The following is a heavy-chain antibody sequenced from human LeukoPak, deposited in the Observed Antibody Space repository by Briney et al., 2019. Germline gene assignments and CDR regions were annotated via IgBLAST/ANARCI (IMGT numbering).Heavy chain of an antibody. CDR2: ISVSGGGT. J-gene: IGHJ4*02. D-gene: IGHD2-21*02. V-gene: IGHV3-23*01. Sequence: GGSLRLSCVASGFTFSAYSMTWVRQAPGEGLDWVSSISVSGGGTYYAHSVRGRFTISRDNSKNTLYLHMNSLRAEDTAVYYCVKDWRDESNCGGDCLQYWGQGTLVTVSS. CDR1: GFTFSAYS. CDR3: VKDWRDESNCGGDCLQY.